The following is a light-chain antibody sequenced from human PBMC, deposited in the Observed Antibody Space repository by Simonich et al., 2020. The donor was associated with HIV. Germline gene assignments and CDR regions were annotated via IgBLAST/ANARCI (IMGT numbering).Light chain of an antibody. J-gene: IGLJ2*01. CDR1: SSDVGGYNY. CDR2: DVY. CDR3: CSYAGSHTFV. Sequence: QSALTQPASVSGSPGQSITISCTGTSSDVGGYNYVSWYQQHPGKAPKLIIYDVYKRPSGVSNLFTGSKSGNTASLTISGLQAEDEADYYCCSYAGSHTFVFGGGTKLTVL. V-gene: IGLV2-14*01.